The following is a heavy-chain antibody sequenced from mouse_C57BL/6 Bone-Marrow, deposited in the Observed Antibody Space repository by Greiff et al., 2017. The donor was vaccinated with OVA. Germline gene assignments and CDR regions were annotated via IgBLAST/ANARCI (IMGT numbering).Heavy chain of an antibody. Sequence: QVQLQQPGAELVKPGASVKLSCKASGYTFTSYWMHWVKQRPGQGLEWIGMIHPNSGSTNYNEKFKSKATLTVDKPSSTAYMQLSSLTSEDSAVYYCARSGTRRGAWFAYWGKGTLVTVSA. CDR3: ARSGTRRGAWFAY. D-gene: IGHD3-1*01. J-gene: IGHJ3*01. V-gene: IGHV1-64*01. CDR2: IHPNSGST. CDR1: GYTFTSYW.